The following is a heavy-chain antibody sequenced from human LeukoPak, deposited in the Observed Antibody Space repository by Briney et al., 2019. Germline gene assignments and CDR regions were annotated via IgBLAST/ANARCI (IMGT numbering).Heavy chain of an antibody. CDR1: GFTFSSYS. CDR2: IRYDGSNK. D-gene: IGHD3-3*01. Sequence: PGGSLRLSCAASGFTFSSYSMNWVRQAPGKGLEWVAFIRYDGSNKCYADSVKGRFTISRDNSKNTLYLQMNSLRAEDTAVYYCAKGSKEVLFTRDHCMDVWGKGTTVTISS. V-gene: IGHV3-30*02. CDR3: AKGSKEVLFTRDHCMDV. J-gene: IGHJ6*03.